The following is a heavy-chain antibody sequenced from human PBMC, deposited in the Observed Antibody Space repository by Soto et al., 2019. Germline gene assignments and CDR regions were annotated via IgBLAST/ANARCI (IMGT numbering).Heavy chain of an antibody. D-gene: IGHD3-3*01. CDR3: GRLSREFWSGPDY. V-gene: IGHV5-51*01. CDR1: GYSFSNHW. J-gene: IGHJ4*02. Sequence: PGESLKISCDGVGYSFSNHWIAWVRQMPEKGLEWMGTIYPGDSDMRYSPSFRGQVTISVDKSINTAYLQWGSLKASDTANYYCGRLSREFWSGPDYWGQGTLVTVSS. CDR2: IYPGDSDM.